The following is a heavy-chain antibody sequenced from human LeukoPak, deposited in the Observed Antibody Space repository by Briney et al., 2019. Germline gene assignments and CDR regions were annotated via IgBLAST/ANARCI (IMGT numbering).Heavy chain of an antibody. Sequence: GGSLRLSCVVSGFNSEDHAMHWVRQAPGKGLEWVSGIYWSSSGTGYADSVKGRFAISRDNAKNTLYLQMNSLRAEDTAVYYCARDRPREYYYYYGMDVWGQGTTVTVSS. J-gene: IGHJ6*02. D-gene: IGHD5-24*01. CDR2: IYWSSSGT. V-gene: IGHV3-9*02. CDR1: GFNSEDHA. CDR3: ARDRPREYYYYYGMDV.